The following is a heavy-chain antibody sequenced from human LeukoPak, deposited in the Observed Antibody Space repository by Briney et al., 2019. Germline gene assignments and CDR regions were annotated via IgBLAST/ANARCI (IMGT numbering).Heavy chain of an antibody. CDR3: ARDGGIAAAGTLDYFDY. CDR1: GFTFSSYA. Sequence: GRSLRLSCAASGFTFSSYAVHWVRQAPGKGLEWVAVISYDGSNKYYADSVKGRFTISRDNSKNTLYLQMNSLRAEDTAVYYCARDGGIAAAGTLDYFDYWGQGTLVTVSS. J-gene: IGHJ4*02. D-gene: IGHD6-13*01. CDR2: ISYDGSNK. V-gene: IGHV3-30-3*01.